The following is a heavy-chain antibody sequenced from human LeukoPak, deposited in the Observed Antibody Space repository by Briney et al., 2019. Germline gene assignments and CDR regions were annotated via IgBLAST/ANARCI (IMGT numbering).Heavy chain of an antibody. Sequence: PSETLSLTCSVSGGSISSSSYYWGWIRQPPGKGLELVSGIYGSDDKTVYGDAVKGRFTISRDNSKNTLYLQMNSLRADDTAVYYCAKTQGYYDAWGQGALVTVSS. V-gene: IGHV3-23*01. CDR1: GGSISSSSYY. D-gene: IGHD2-15*01. J-gene: IGHJ5*02. CDR2: IYGSDDKT. CDR3: AKTQGYYDA.